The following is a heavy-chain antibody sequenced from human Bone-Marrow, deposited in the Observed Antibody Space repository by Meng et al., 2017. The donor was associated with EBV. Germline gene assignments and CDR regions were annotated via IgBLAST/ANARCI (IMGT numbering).Heavy chain of an antibody. CDR1: GASISSGYW. V-gene: IGHV4-4*02. CDR3: AASPGWWRLDY. CDR2: VSHSGST. Sequence: LLLQESGPGLVKPSATLSLTCAVAGASISSGYWWTWVCQPPGKGLEWIGEVSHSGSTNYNPSLKSRVTISLDKSENQFFLKVTSVTAADTAVYYCAASPGWWRLDYWGQGTLVTVSS. D-gene: IGHD6-19*01. J-gene: IGHJ4*02.